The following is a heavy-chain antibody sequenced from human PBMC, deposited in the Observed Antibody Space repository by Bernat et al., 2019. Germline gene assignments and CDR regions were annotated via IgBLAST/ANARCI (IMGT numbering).Heavy chain of an antibody. J-gene: IGHJ5*02. D-gene: IGHD1-1*01. CDR3: ARGDHGAITGTTGFDP. CDR1: GGSFSGYY. CDR2: MNHSGST. Sequence: QVQLQQWGAGLLKPSETLSLTCAVYGGSFSGYYWSWIRQPPGKGLEWIGEMNHSGSTNYQPSLKSRVTISVDTSKNQLSLKLSSVTAADTAVYYCARGDHGAITGTTGFDPWGQGTLVTVSS. V-gene: IGHV4-34*01.